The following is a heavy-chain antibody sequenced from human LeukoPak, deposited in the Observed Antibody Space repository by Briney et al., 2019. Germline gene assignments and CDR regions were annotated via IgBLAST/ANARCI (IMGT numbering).Heavy chain of an antibody. Sequence: PSETLSLTCTVSGGSISSYYWSWIRQPPGKGLEWIGCIYYSGSTNYNPSLKSRVTISVDTSKNQFSLKLSSVTAADTAVYYCARDSVLKRWLQFDYWGQGTLVTVSS. CDR2: IYYSGST. CDR1: GGSISSYY. J-gene: IGHJ4*02. D-gene: IGHD5-24*01. CDR3: ARDSVLKRWLQFDY. V-gene: IGHV4-59*01.